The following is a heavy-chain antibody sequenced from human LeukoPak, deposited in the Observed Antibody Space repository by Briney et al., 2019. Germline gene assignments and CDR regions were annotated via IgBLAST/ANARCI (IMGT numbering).Heavy chain of an antibody. D-gene: IGHD3-10*01. J-gene: IGHJ4*02. CDR2: SSGGTDI. Sequence: PGGSLRLSCAASDFPYRNYNMTWVRQAPGKGLEWVSSSSGGTDIHYADSVKGRLTISRDNAKNALYLQMNSLKAEDTAVYYCARDAYFFGTGSFDYWGQGAQVTVPS. CDR3: ARDAYFFGTGSFDY. CDR1: DFPYRNYN. V-gene: IGHV3-21*06.